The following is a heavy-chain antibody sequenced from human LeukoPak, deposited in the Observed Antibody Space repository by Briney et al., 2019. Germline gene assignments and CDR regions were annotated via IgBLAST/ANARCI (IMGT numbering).Heavy chain of an antibody. V-gene: IGHV4-39*02. CDR2: IYYSGST. J-gene: IGHJ5*02. CDR3: ARDTVYDSMFDP. CDR1: GGSISSSSYY. D-gene: IGHD3-22*01. Sequence: SETLSLTCTVSGGSISSSSYYWGWIRQPPGKGLEWIGSIYYSGSTYYNPSLKSRVTISVDTSKNQFSLKLSSVTAADTAVYYCARDTVYDSMFDPWGRGTLVTVSS.